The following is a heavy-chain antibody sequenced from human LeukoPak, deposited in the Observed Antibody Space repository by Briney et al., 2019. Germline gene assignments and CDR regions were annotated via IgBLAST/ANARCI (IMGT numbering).Heavy chain of an antibody. Sequence: GGSLRLSCAASGFTFSSYSMNWVRQAPGKGLEWVSYISSSSSTIYYADSVKGRFTISRDNAKNSLYLQMNSPRAEDTAVYYCASRSYYYDSSGYPRTNWFDPWGQGTLVTVSS. CDR3: ASRSYYYDSSGYPRTNWFDP. V-gene: IGHV3-48*01. J-gene: IGHJ5*02. D-gene: IGHD3-22*01. CDR2: ISSSSSTI. CDR1: GFTFSSYS.